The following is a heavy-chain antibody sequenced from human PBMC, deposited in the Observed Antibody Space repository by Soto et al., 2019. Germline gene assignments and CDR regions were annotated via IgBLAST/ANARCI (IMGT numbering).Heavy chain of an antibody. D-gene: IGHD5-12*01. V-gene: IGHV1-2*02. CDR1: GYNFTDYY. J-gene: IGHJ6*02. Sequence: QVQLVQSGAEVKKPGAAVEVSCKASGYNFTDYYMHWVRQAPGQGLEWMGWINPNSGGTNDAQKFQGRVTMTRDTANSGAYMELNRLRSDDPAVYYCARDKRPTSGYPGMDVWGQGTTVTVSS. CDR2: INPNSGGT. CDR3: ARDKRPTSGYPGMDV.